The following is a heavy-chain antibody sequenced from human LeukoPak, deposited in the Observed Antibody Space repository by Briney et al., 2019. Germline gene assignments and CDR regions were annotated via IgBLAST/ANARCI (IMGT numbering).Heavy chain of an antibody. V-gene: IGHV1-2*02. CDR1: GYTFTGYY. D-gene: IGHD1-26*01. J-gene: IGHJ3*02. CDR3: ARGRVIVGATRDAFDI. Sequence: ASVKVSCKASGYTFTGYYMHWVRQAPGQGLEWMGWINPNSGGTNYAQKFQGRVTMTRDTSISTAYMELSRLRSDDTAVYYCARGRVIVGATRDAFDIWGQGTMVTVSS. CDR2: INPNSGGT.